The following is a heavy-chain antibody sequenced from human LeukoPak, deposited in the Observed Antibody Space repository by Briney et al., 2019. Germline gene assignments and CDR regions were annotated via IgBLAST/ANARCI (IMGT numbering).Heavy chain of an antibody. V-gene: IGHV3-30*03. CDR3: AREGDSGWYWGAFDI. CDR1: GFTFSSYG. D-gene: IGHD6-19*01. Sequence: PGRSLRLSCAASGFTFSSYGMHWVRQAPGKGLEWVAVISYDGSNKYYADSVKGRFTISRDNSRNTLYLQMNSLRAEDTAVYYCAREGDSGWYWGAFDIWGQGTMVTVSS. J-gene: IGHJ3*02. CDR2: ISYDGSNK.